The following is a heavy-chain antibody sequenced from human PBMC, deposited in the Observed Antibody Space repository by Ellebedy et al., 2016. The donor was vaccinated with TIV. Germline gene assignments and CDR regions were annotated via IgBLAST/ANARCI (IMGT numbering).Heavy chain of an antibody. J-gene: IGHJ4*02. CDR1: GYTFTNYA. CDR3: ATDRGEGGLPSFFDS. Sequence: ASVKVSCKASGYTFTNYAMHWVRQAPGQRLEWMGWINAGNGNTDYSQKFQDRVTITRETSASTTYMELSSLRSEDTAVYYCATDRGEGGLPSFFDSWGQGTLVTVST. D-gene: IGHD3-10*01. CDR2: INAGNGNT. V-gene: IGHV1-3*01.